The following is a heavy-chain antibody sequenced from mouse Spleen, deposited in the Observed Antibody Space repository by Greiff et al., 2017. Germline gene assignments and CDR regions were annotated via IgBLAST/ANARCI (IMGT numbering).Heavy chain of an antibody. J-gene: IGHJ2*01. CDR1: GFTFSSYA. V-gene: IGHV5-9-3*01. Sequence: EVQRVESGGGLVKLGGSLKLSCAASGFTFSSYAMSWVRQTPEKRLEWVATISSGGGNTYYPDSVKGRFTISRDNAKNTLYLQMSSLKSEDTAMYYCALITTVVAPGFDYWGQGTTLTVSS. CDR2: ISSGGGNT. CDR3: ALITTVVAPGFDY. D-gene: IGHD1-1*01.